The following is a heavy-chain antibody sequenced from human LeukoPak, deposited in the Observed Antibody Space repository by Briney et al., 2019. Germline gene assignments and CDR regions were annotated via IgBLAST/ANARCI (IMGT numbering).Heavy chain of an antibody. D-gene: IGHD5-12*01. CDR3: ARGKRRGIVATIRGNYYYYYMDV. CDR2: MNPNSGNT. V-gene: IGHV1-8*03. Sequence: ASVKVSCKASGYTFTSYDINWVRQATGQGLEWVGWMNPNSGNTGYAQKFQGRVTITRNTSISTAYMELSSLRSEDTAVYYCARGKRRGIVATIRGNYYYYYMDVWGKGTTVTVSS. J-gene: IGHJ6*03. CDR1: GYTFTSYD.